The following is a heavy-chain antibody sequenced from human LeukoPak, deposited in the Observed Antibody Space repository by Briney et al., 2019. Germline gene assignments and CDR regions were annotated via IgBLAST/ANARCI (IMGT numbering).Heavy chain of an antibody. CDR1: GFTSRDYY. J-gene: IGHJ4*02. CDR2: ISSSGTTI. D-gene: IGHD5-18*01. V-gene: IGHV3-11*04. CDR3: ARVAQLWFGNDY. Sequence: GGSLRLSCAASGFTSRDYYMTWIRQAPGKGLEWVSYISSSGTTIYYADSVKGRFTISRDNAKNSLYLQMNSLRAEGTAVYYCARVAQLWFGNDYWGQGTLVTVSS.